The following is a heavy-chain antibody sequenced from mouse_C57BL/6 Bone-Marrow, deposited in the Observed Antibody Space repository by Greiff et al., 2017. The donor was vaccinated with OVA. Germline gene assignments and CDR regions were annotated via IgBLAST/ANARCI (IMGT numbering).Heavy chain of an antibody. V-gene: IGHV5-16*01. D-gene: IGHD2-3*01. Sequence: EVKVVESEGGLVQPGSSMKLSCTASGFTFSDYYMAWVRQVPEKGLEWVANINYDGSSTYYLDSLKSRFIISRDNAKNILYLQMSSLKSEDTATYYCARGGRWLLPYAMDYWGQGTSVTVSS. CDR2: INYDGSST. CDR3: ARGGRWLLPYAMDY. J-gene: IGHJ4*01. CDR1: GFTFSDYY.